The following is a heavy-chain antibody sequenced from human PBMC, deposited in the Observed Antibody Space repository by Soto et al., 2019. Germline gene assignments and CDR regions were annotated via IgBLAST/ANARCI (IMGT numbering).Heavy chain of an antibody. CDR3: ARRFWSGYYSKDGFDY. Sequence: ASVKVSCKASGGTFSSYAISWVRQAPGQGLEWMGGIIPIFGTANYAQKFQGRVTITADESTSTAYMELSSLRSEDTAVYYCARRFWSGYYSKDGFDYWGQGTLVTVSS. J-gene: IGHJ4*02. D-gene: IGHD3-3*01. V-gene: IGHV1-69*13. CDR1: GGTFSSYA. CDR2: IIPIFGTA.